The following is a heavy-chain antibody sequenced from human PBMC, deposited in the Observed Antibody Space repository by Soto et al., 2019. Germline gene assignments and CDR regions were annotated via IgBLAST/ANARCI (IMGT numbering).Heavy chain of an antibody. CDR3: ERRIAARFCMDV. J-gene: IGHJ6*02. Sequence: PSETLSLTCTVSGGSISSSSYYWGWIRQPPGKGLEWIGGIYYSGSTYYNPSLKSRVTISVDTSKNQFSLKLSSVTAADTAVYYCERRIAARFCMDVWGQGTTVTVSS. CDR1: GGSISSSSYY. V-gene: IGHV4-39*01. D-gene: IGHD6-6*01. CDR2: IYYSGST.